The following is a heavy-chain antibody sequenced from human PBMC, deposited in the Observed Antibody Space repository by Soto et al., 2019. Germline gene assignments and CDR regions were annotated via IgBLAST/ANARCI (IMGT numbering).Heavy chain of an antibody. J-gene: IGHJ4*02. Sequence: PGESLQISCKGSGYSFTTYLICWVRQMPVKGLEWMGIIYPGDSDTRYSPSFQGQVTISADKSISTAYLQWSSLKASDTAMYYCATGGYRSTNWSNFFDYWGQGTLLTFSS. D-gene: IGHD2-2*01. CDR3: ATGGYRSTNWSNFFDY. CDR2: IYPGDSDT. V-gene: IGHV5-51*01. CDR1: GYSFTTYL.